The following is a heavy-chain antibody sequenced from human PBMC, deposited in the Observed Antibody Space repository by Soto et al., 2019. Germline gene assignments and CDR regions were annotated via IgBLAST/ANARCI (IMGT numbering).Heavy chain of an antibody. D-gene: IGHD3-3*02. V-gene: IGHV1-3*01. CDR3: ARDDRTISGAVTLDY. Sequence: QVQLVQSGPEVKRPGASVRISCRTAGYSFKNYAIHWVRQAPGKKLEWMGWSNEGSGNTRYSQKFQGRMSIARDTSESTSYLDLRSLTSEDTAIYFCARDDRTISGAVTLDYWGPGTLVTVSS. J-gene: IGHJ4*02. CDR2: SNEGSGNT. CDR1: GYSFKNYA.